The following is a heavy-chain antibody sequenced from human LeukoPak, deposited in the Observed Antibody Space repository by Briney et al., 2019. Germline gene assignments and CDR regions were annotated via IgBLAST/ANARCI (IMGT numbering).Heavy chain of an antibody. V-gene: IGHV4-61*09. CDR2: IYRSGST. D-gene: IGHD6-25*01. J-gene: IGHJ5*02. Sequence: TSETLSLTCTVSGGSISSGSYYWSWIRQPAGKRLEWIGHIYRSGSTNYNPSLKSRVTISVDTSKNQFSLKLSSVTAADTAVYYCARVAGYLPTRWFDPWGQGTHVTVSS. CDR3: ARVAGYLPTRWFDP. CDR1: GGSISSGSYY.